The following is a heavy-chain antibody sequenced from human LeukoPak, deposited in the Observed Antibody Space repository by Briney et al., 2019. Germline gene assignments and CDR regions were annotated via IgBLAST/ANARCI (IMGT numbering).Heavy chain of an antibody. J-gene: IGHJ4*02. V-gene: IGHV3-11*06. D-gene: IGHD5-12*01. CDR3: ARSGYSGYDPDY. CDR2: ISPGSDYT. CDR1: GFTFSGYF. Sequence: GGSLRLSCAASGFTFSGYFMNWIRQAPGKGLEWVSYISPGSDYTNYADSVKGRFTISRDNAKNPLYLQMNSLSAEDTAVYFCARSGYSGYDPDYWGQGTLVTVSS.